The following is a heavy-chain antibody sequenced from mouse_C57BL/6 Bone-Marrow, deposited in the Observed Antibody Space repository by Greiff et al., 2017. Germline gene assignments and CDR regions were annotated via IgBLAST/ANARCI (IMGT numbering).Heavy chain of an antibody. CDR2: IDPSDSYT. V-gene: IGHV1-69*01. D-gene: IGHD1-1*01. CDR3: ARDGSSYDWFAY. J-gene: IGHJ3*01. Sequence: QVQLQQPGAELVMPGASVKLSCKASGYTFTSYWMHWVKQRPGQGLEWIGEIDPSDSYTNYNQKFKGKSTLTVDKSSSTAYMRLSSLTSEDSAVYYCARDGSSYDWFAYWGQGTLVTVSA. CDR1: GYTFTSYW.